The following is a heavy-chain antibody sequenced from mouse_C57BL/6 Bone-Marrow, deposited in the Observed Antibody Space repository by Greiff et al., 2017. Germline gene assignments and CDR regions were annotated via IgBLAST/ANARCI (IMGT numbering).Heavy chain of an antibody. Sequence: EVQLQQSGPVLVKPGASVKMSCKASGYTFTDYYMNWVKQSHGKSLEWIGVINPYNGGTSYNQKFKGKATLTVDKSSSTAYMELNSLTSEDSAVXYCARRGVYILMDYWGQGTSVTVSS. V-gene: IGHV1-19*01. CDR2: INPYNGGT. CDR3: ARRGVYILMDY. D-gene: IGHD1-1*01. CDR1: GYTFTDYY. J-gene: IGHJ4*01.